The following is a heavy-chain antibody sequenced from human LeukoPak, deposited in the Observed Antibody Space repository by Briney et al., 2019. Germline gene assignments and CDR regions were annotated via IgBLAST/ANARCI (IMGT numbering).Heavy chain of an antibody. CDR1: GFTFTSYA. J-gene: IGHJ4*02. V-gene: IGHV3-23*01. CDR2: MSGGGDSD. D-gene: IGHD3-22*01. Sequence: GGSLRLSCAASGFTFTSYAMSWVRQTPGKGLEWVASMSGGGDSDYYADSVKGRFTVSRDRSKNTLYVQMNSLRADDTAVYYCTKDASYARENDNSGFFIDWGQGTLVTVSS. CDR3: TKDASYARENDNSGFFID.